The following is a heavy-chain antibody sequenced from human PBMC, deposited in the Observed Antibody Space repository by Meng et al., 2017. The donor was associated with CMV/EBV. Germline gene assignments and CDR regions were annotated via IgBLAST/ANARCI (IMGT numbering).Heavy chain of an antibody. CDR1: GYTFIDYY. V-gene: IGHV1-2*02. Sequence: ASVKVSCKASGYTFIDYYIHWVRQAPGQGLEWMGWINPNSGDTNYTQKFQGRVTLTRDTSIFTAYMELSRLRSDDTAVYYCARDKFRTFRGVLPVDYWGQGTLVTVSS. J-gene: IGHJ4*02. CDR3: ARDKFRTFRGVLPVDY. D-gene: IGHD3-16*01. CDR2: INPNSGDT.